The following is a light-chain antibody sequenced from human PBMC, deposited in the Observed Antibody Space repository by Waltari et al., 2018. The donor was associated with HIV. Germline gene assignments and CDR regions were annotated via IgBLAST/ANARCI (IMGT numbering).Light chain of an antibody. CDR1: ILRRFY. Sequence: SSELTQDPAVSVALGQTVRITCQGDILRRFYASWYQQKPGQAPVLGIHAKDSRPSGIPDRFSGSTSGNTASLTITGAQAGDEADYYCKSRDSSGNRLIFGGGTKLTVL. J-gene: IGLJ2*01. CDR2: AKD. CDR3: KSRDSSGNRLI. V-gene: IGLV3-19*01.